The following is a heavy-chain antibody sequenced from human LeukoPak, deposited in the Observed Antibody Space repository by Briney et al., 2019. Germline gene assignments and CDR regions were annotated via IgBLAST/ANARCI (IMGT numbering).Heavy chain of an antibody. CDR1: GFTFSNYA. CDR3: AREPDERGYSYGFDY. Sequence: GGSLRLSCTASGFTFSNYAMHWVRQAPGKGLEWVAVISDDGSNKYYADSVKGRFTISRDNSKNTLYLQMNGLRADDTAVYYCAREPDERGYSYGFDYWGQGTLVTVSS. V-gene: IGHV3-30*04. D-gene: IGHD5-18*01. J-gene: IGHJ4*02. CDR2: ISDDGSNK.